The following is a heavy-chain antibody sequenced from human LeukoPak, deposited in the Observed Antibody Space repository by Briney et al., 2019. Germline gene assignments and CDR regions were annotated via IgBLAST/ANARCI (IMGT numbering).Heavy chain of an antibody. J-gene: IGHJ4*02. CDR2: LIPSLSVT. Sequence: SSVTVSCKASGGTFSGYTINWLRQAPGQGLEWVGKLIPSLSVTNYTRKFQGRVSITAVISTSTAYLDLSSLKSEDTAVYYCARGTEQWLSSFDSWGQGTLVTVSS. CDR3: ARGTEQWLSSFDS. CDR1: GGTFSGYT. D-gene: IGHD6-19*01. V-gene: IGHV1-69*02.